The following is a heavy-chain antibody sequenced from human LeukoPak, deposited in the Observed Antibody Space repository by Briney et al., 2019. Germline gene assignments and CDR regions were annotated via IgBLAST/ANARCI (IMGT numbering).Heavy chain of an antibody. CDR3: ARDFSGQQLNWFDP. J-gene: IGHJ5*02. CDR2: ISSTGSTI. Sequence: PGGSLRLSCAASGVTFSSYEMNWVRQAPGKGLEWVSYISSTGSTIYYADSVKGRFTISRDNAKNSLYLQMNSLRAEDTAVYYCARDFSGQQLNWFDPWGQGTLVTVSS. V-gene: IGHV3-48*03. CDR1: GVTFSSYE. D-gene: IGHD6-13*01.